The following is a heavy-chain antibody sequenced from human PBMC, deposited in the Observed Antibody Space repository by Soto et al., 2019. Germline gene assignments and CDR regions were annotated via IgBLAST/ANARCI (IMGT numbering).Heavy chain of an antibody. V-gene: IGHV1-69*13. D-gene: IGHD6-6*01. Sequence: SVKVSCKASGGTFSSYAISWVRQAPGQGLEWMGGIIPIFGTANYAQKFQGRVTITADESTSTAYMELSSLRSEGTAVYYCARDMPSSVFSRSSIAARPLYLYYYYYVMDVWGQGTTVTVSS. CDR2: IIPIFGTA. J-gene: IGHJ6*02. CDR3: ARDMPSSVFSRSSIAARPLYLYYYYYVMDV. CDR1: GGTFSSYA.